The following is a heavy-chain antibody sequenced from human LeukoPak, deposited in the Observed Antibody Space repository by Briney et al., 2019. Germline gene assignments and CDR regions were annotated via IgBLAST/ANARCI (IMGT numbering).Heavy chain of an antibody. CDR1: GFTLSSYA. V-gene: IGHV3-23*01. CDR2: ISGSGGST. Sequence: GGSLRLSCAASGFTLSSYAMSWVRQAPGKGLEWVSAISGSGGSTYYADSVKGRFTISRDNSKNTLYLQMNSLRAEETAVYYCAKRLAAAGTDRLFDYWGQGTLVTVSS. D-gene: IGHD6-13*01. J-gene: IGHJ4*02. CDR3: AKRLAAAGTDRLFDY.